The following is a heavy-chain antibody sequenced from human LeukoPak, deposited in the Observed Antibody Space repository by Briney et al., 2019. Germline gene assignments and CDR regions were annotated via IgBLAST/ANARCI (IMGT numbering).Heavy chain of an antibody. Sequence: PSETLSLTCAVSGGSISSGGYSWSWLRQPPGKGLEWIGYIYHSGSTYYNPSLKSRVTISVDRSKNQFSLKLSSVTAADTAVYYCARFRGYDRIFDYWGQGTLVTVSS. CDR2: IYHSGST. CDR1: GGSISSGGYS. D-gene: IGHD3-22*01. J-gene: IGHJ4*02. CDR3: ARFRGYDRIFDY. V-gene: IGHV4-30-2*01.